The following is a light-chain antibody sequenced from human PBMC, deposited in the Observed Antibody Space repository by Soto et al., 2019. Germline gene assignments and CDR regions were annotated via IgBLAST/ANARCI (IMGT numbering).Light chain of an antibody. CDR2: RNN. V-gene: IGLV1-47*01. CDR3: AAWDDSLSGSYV. CDR1: SSNIGSNY. J-gene: IGLJ1*01. Sequence: QPVLTQPPSASGTPGQRVTISCSGSSSNIGSNYVYWYQQLPGTAPKLLMYRNNKRPSGVPVRFSGSKSGTSASRAISGLRSEDEADYYCAAWDDSLSGSYVFGTGTKLTVL.